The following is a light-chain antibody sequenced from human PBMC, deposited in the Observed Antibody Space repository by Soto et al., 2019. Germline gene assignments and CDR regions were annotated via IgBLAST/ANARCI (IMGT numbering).Light chain of an antibody. CDR3: SSFTSSSTQV. Sequence: QSVLTQPASVSGSPGQSITISCTGTSSDVGGYNYVSWYQQYPGKVPKLMIYEVNNRPSGVSNRFSGSKSGNTASLTISGLQAEDEADYYCSSFTSSSTQVLGGGTKVTVL. V-gene: IGLV2-14*01. CDR2: EVN. J-gene: IGLJ3*02. CDR1: SSDVGGYNY.